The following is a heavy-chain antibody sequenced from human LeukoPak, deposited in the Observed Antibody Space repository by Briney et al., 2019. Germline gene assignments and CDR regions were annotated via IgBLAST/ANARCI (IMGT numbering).Heavy chain of an antibody. D-gene: IGHD4-17*01. Sequence: GGSLRLSCADSGFTFSNTAMKSGRQAPGKGLEWVSGISGSASSTYYADSMKGRFTIARDNSKNTLYLQMNSLRAEDTAVYYCANKYGDYEDVFDYWGQGTLVTVSS. CDR3: ANKYGDYEDVFDY. V-gene: IGHV3-23*01. CDR2: ISGSASST. CDR1: GFTFSNTA. J-gene: IGHJ4*02.